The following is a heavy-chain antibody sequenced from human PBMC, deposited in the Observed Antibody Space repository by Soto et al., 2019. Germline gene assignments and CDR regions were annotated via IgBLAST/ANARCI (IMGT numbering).Heavy chain of an antibody. CDR1: GGTFSSYA. CDR3: ARDGYSINYFDY. CDR2: IIPIFGTA. J-gene: IGHJ4*02. V-gene: IGHV1-69*06. Sequence: ASVKVSCKASGGTFSSYAISWVRQAPGQGLEWMGGIIPIFGTANYAQKFQGRVTITADKSTSTAYMELSSLRSEDTAVYYCARDGYSINYFDYWGQGTLVTVSS. D-gene: IGHD2-21*01.